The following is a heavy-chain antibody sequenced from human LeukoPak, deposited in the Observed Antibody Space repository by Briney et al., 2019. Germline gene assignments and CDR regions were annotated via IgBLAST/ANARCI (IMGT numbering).Heavy chain of an antibody. Sequence: SETLSLTCTVSCGSISSGDYYWSWIRQPPGKGLEWIGYIYYSGSTYYNPSLKSRVTISVDTSKNRFSLKLSSVTAVDTAVYYCATHSSGYDSGNDAFDIWGQGTMVTVSS. CDR2: IYYSGST. V-gene: IGHV4-30-4*08. D-gene: IGHD3-22*01. J-gene: IGHJ3*02. CDR1: CGSISSGDYY. CDR3: ATHSSGYDSGNDAFDI.